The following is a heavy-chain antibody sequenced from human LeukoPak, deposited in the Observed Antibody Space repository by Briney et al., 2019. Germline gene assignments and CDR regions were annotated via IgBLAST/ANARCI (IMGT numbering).Heavy chain of an antibody. J-gene: IGHJ4*02. CDR3: AKGDYDSSGYYPHYFDY. Sequence: PGGSLRLSCAASGFTFSSYEMNWVRQAPGKGLEWVSYISSSGSTIYYADSVKGRFTISRDNAKNSLYLQMNSLRAEDTAVYYCAKGDYDSSGYYPHYFDYWGQGTLVTVSS. CDR1: GFTFSSYE. CDR2: ISSSGSTI. D-gene: IGHD3-22*01. V-gene: IGHV3-48*03.